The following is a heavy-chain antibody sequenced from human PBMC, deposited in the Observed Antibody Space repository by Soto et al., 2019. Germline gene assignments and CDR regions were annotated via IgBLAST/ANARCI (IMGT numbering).Heavy chain of an antibody. Sequence: QVQLVQSGAEVKKPGSSVKVSCKASGGTFSSYAISWVRQAPGQGLEWMGGIIPIFGTANYAQKLQGRVTITADESTSXAXXELSSLRSEDTAVYYCAFASAIEVAAISDLGYFDYWGQGTLVTVSS. CDR1: GGTFSSYA. J-gene: IGHJ4*02. V-gene: IGHV1-69*12. CDR2: IIPIFGTA. CDR3: AFASAIEVAAISDLGYFDY. D-gene: IGHD6-19*01.